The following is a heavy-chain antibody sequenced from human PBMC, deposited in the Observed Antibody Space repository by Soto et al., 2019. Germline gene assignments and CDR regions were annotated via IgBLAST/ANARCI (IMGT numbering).Heavy chain of an antibody. CDR3: ASLGGSCYYYYYGMDV. D-gene: IGHD2-15*01. CDR1: GGSFSGYY. Sequence: PSETLSLTCAAYGGSFSGYYWSWIRQPPGKGLEWIGEINHSGSTNYNPSLKSRVTISVDTSKNQFSLKLSSVTAADTAVYYCASLGGSCYYYYYGMDVWGQGTTVTVSS. V-gene: IGHV4-34*01. CDR2: INHSGST. J-gene: IGHJ6*02.